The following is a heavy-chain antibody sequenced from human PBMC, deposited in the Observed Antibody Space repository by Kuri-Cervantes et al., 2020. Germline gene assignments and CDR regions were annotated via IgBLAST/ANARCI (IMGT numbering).Heavy chain of an antibody. CDR3: ARDRGWEDYYDSSASPYGMDV. J-gene: IGHJ6*02. V-gene: IGHV1-8*01. CDR2: MNPNSGNT. CDR1: GYTFTSYD. D-gene: IGHD3-22*01. Sequence: ASVKVSCKASGYTFTSYDINWVRQATGQGLEWMGWMNPNSGNTGYAQKFQGRATMTRNTSISTAYMELSSLRSEDTAVYYCARDRGWEDYYDSSASPYGMDVWGQGTTVTVSS.